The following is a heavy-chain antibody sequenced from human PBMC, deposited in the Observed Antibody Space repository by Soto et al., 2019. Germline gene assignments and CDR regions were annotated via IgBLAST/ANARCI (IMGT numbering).Heavy chain of an antibody. V-gene: IGHV4-34*01. D-gene: IGHD6-13*01. Sequence: PSETLSLTCAVYGGSFSNYYWSWIRQPPGKGLEWIGEINQSGITNYNPSPKSRVTISEDASKSQFSLKLSSVTAADTAVYYCARGNGIASRPADYWGQGTLVTVSS. CDR1: GGSFSNYY. CDR2: INQSGIT. J-gene: IGHJ4*02. CDR3: ARGNGIASRPADY.